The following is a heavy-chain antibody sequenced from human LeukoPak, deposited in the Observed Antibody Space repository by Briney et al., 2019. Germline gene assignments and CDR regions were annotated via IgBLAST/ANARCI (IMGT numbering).Heavy chain of an antibody. V-gene: IGHV3-23*01. Sequence: PGGSLRLSXAASGFTFSIYAMSWVRQAPGKGLQWVSSITSRGESTWYVDSVKGRFTITRDNSENTLYLQMNSLRAEDTAVYYCSKGLYDYVSSLDYWGQGTLVTVSS. CDR1: GFTFSIYA. D-gene: IGHD3-16*01. CDR2: ITSRGEST. J-gene: IGHJ4*02. CDR3: SKGLYDYVSSLDY.